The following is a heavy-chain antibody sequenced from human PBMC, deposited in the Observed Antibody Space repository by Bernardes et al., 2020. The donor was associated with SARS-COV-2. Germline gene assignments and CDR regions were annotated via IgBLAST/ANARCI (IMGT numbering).Heavy chain of an antibody. CDR1: VFTFSNYW. V-gene: IGHV3-74*01. J-gene: IGHJ4*02. CDR3: ARKLDSGSYYGDLGY. Sequence: GSLRLSCAASVFTFSNYWMHWVRQAPGKGLVWVGRISQDGSSISYADSVKGRITISRDNARNTLYLQMNSLRVEDTAVYYCARKLDSGSYYGDLGYWGQGTLVTVSS. CDR2: ISQDGSSI. D-gene: IGHD1-26*01.